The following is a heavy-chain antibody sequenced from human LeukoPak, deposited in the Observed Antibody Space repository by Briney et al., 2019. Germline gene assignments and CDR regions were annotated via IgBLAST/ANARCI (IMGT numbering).Heavy chain of an antibody. CDR2: IYTSGST. CDR3: ARTTTVTTYGSFGWFDP. CDR1: GGSISSYY. Sequence: SETLSLTCTVSGGSISSYYWSWIRQPAGKGLEWIGRIYTSGSTNYNPSLKSRVTMSVDTSKNQFSLKLSPVTAADTAVYYCARTTTVTTYGSFGWFDPWGQGTLVTVSS. D-gene: IGHD4-17*01. J-gene: IGHJ5*02. V-gene: IGHV4-4*07.